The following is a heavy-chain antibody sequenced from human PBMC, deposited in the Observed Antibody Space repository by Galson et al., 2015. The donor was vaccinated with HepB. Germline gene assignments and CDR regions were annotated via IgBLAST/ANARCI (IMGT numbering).Heavy chain of an antibody. D-gene: IGHD2-15*01. CDR3: ARGALGVVVGGNENNWFDP. V-gene: IGHV1-18*01. J-gene: IGHJ5*02. CDR1: GYTFNTYF. CDR2: INPYTHKT. Sequence: SVKVSCKASGYTFNTYFITWVRQAPGQGLEWLGWINPYTHKTTYARKFQGRVTLTTDISANTAYMELRSLRSDDTAVYYCARGALGVVVGGNENNWFDPWGQGTLVTVSS.